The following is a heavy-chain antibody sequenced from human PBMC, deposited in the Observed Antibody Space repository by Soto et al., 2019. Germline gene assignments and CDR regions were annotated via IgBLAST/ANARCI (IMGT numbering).Heavy chain of an antibody. CDR1: GFTFDNYA. D-gene: IGHD7-27*01. V-gene: IGHV3-9*01. Sequence: GGSLRLSCAASGFTFDNYAMHWVRQPPGKGLEWVASISWNTGFIDYADSVKGRFTISGDNAKNSMYLLMSSLRAEDTALYYCARDSGAYYYSYIDVWGKGTTVTVSS. CDR2: ISWNTGFI. J-gene: IGHJ6*03. CDR3: ARDSGAYYYSYIDV.